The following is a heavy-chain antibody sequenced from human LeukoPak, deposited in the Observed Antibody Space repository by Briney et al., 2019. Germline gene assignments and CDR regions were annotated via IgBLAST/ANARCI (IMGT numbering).Heavy chain of an antibody. D-gene: IGHD1-14*01. J-gene: IGHJ6*02. CDR3: ARQETHHVYYGMDV. CDR2: ISAYNGNT. Sequence: AASVKVSSKASGYSFTSNGISWVRQAPGQGLEWMGWISAYNGNTNYAQKVQGRVTMTTDTSTSTAYMELRSLRSDDTAVYYCARQETHHVYYGMDVWGQGTMVTVSS. CDR1: GYSFTSNG. V-gene: IGHV1-18*01.